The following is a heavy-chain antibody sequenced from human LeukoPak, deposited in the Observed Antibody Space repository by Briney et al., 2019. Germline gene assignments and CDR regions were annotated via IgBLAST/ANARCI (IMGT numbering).Heavy chain of an antibody. CDR1: GLSLNSYA. CDR2: SSSSDDGK. V-gene: IGHV3-23*01. Sequence: GGSLRLSCTASGLSLNSYAMSWVRQVPGKGLEWVSASSSSDDGKWYAESVRGRFTISRDTSKNTVYLQMNSLRVEDAGVYYCAKGVYSVIPDSRVLDYWGQGTLVTVSS. J-gene: IGHJ4*02. CDR3: AKGVYSVIPDSRVLDY. D-gene: IGHD5/OR15-5a*01.